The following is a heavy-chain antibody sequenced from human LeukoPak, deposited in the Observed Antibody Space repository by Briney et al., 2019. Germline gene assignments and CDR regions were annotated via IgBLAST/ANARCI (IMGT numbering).Heavy chain of an antibody. CDR1: GGTFSSYA. J-gene: IGHJ4*02. Sequence: ASVKVSCKASGGTFSSYAISWVRQAPGQGLEWMGGIIPIFGTANYAQKFQGRVTITADESTSTAYMGLSSLRSEDTAVYYCAGSLGAAGGPQTDYWGQGTLVTVSS. CDR2: IIPIFGTA. CDR3: AGSLGAAGGPQTDY. V-gene: IGHV1-69*13. D-gene: IGHD2-15*01.